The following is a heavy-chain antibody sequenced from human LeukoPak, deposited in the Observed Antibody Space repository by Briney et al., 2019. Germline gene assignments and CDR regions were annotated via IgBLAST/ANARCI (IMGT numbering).Heavy chain of an antibody. V-gene: IGHV1-69*13. CDR3: ARDRSAKGGNLAFDI. D-gene: IGHD4-23*01. CDR1: GYTFTGYY. CDR2: IIPIFGTA. Sequence: SVKVSCKASGYTFTGYYMHWVRQAPGQGLEWMGGIIPIFGTANYAQKFQGRVTITADESTSTAYMELSSLRSEDTAVYYCARDRSAKGGNLAFDIWGQGTMVTVSS. J-gene: IGHJ3*02.